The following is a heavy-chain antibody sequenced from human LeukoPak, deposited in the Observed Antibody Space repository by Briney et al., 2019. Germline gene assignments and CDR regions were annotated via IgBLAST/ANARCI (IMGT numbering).Heavy chain of an antibody. CDR1: GDSISSGGYY. J-gene: IGHJ5*02. CDR2: IYYSGSA. CDR3: ARDYSRGYAWFDP. D-gene: IGHD5-12*01. Sequence: SETLSLTCTVSGDSISSGGYYWSWIRPHPGKGLEWIGYIYYSGSAYYNPFLKSRVAISVDTSKNQFSLKLTSVTAADTALYFCARDYSRGYAWFDPWGQGILVTVSS. V-gene: IGHV4-31*03.